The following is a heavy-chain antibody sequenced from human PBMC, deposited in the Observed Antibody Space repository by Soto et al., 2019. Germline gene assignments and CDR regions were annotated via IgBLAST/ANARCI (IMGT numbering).Heavy chain of an antibody. Sequence: SDTLSLTCTVSGGSISSYYWSWIRQPPGKGLEWIGYIYYSGSTNYNPSLKSRVTISVDTSKNQFSLKLSSVTAAGTAVYYCARVITMVRGVIKPTFYYFDYWGQGTLVTVS. CDR1: GGSISSYY. CDR3: ARVITMVRGVIKPTFYYFDY. J-gene: IGHJ4*02. D-gene: IGHD3-10*01. CDR2: IYYSGST. V-gene: IGHV4-59*07.